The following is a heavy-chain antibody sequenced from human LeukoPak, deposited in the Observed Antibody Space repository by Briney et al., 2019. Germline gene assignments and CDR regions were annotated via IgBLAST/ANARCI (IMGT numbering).Heavy chain of an antibody. Sequence: ASVKVSCKASGYTFTGYYMHWVRQAPGQGLEWMGWINPDSGNTNYAQKLQGRVTMTTDTSTSTAYMELRSLRSDDTAVYYCARGNYDFWSGSAYYFDYWGQGTLVTVSS. CDR1: GYTFTGYY. V-gene: IGHV1-18*04. D-gene: IGHD3-3*01. CDR3: ARGNYDFWSGSAYYFDY. CDR2: INPDSGNT. J-gene: IGHJ4*02.